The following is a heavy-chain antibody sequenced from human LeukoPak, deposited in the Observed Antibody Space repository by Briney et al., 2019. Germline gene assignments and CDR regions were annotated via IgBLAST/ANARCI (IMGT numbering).Heavy chain of an antibody. Sequence: PSETLSLTCAVSGYSISSGYYWGWIRQPPGKGLEWSGSIYHSGSTYYNPSLKSRVTISVDTSKNQFSLKLSSVTAADTAVYYCARDLCSGGSCYRIGNWFDPWGQGTLVTVSS. CDR1: GYSISSGYY. CDR2: IYHSGST. J-gene: IGHJ5*02. CDR3: ARDLCSGGSCYRIGNWFDP. V-gene: IGHV4-38-2*02. D-gene: IGHD2-15*01.